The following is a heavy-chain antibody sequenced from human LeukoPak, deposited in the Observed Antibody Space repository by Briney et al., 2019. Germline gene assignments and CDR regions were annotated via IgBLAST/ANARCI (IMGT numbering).Heavy chain of an antibody. CDR3: AKDRIAVASYFDY. V-gene: IGHV3-23*01. CDR1: GFTFSSYW. CDR2: ISGSGGST. Sequence: GGSLRLSCAASGFTFSSYWMDWVRQAPGKGLEWVSAISGSGGSTYYADSVKGRFTISRDNSKNTLYLQMNSLRAEDTAIYFCAKDRIAVASYFDYWGQGTLVTVSS. D-gene: IGHD6-19*01. J-gene: IGHJ4*02.